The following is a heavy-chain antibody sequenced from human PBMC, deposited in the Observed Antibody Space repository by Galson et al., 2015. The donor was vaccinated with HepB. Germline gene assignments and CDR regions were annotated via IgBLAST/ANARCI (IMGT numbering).Heavy chain of an antibody. D-gene: IGHD6-6*01. CDR2: ISSSSSYI. Sequence: SLRLSCAASGFTFSSYSMNWVRQAPGKGLEWVSSISSSSSYIYYADSVKGRFTISRDNAENSLYLQMNSLRAEDTAVYYCARDSAELVSLVPLWGQGTLVTVSS. CDR3: ARDSAELVSLVPL. V-gene: IGHV3-21*01. CDR1: GFTFSSYS. J-gene: IGHJ4*02.